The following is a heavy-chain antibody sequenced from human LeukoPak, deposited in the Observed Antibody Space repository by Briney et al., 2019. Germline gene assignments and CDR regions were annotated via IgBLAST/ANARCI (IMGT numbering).Heavy chain of an antibody. CDR1: GFTFSSYE. D-gene: IGHD1-7*01. Sequence: PGGSLRLSCAASGFTFSSYEMNWVRQPPGKGLEWVSYISSSGSSIYYADSVKGRFTISRDNAKNSLYLQMNSLRAEDTAVYYCARPSSLQLPYYFDYWGQGTLVTVSS. J-gene: IGHJ4*02. CDR2: ISSSGSSI. V-gene: IGHV3-48*03. CDR3: ARPSSLQLPYYFDY.